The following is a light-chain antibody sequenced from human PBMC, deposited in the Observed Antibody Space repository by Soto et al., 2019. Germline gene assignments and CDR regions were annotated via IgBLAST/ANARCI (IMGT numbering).Light chain of an antibody. Sequence: QSVLTQPRSVSGSPGQSVTISCTGTSSDVGGSEYASWYQQRPGKAPKLMIYDVTKRPSGVPDRFSGSKSGNTASLTISGLQAEDEADYYCCSYAGSYTWVFGGGTKLTVL. CDR3: CSYAGSYTWV. CDR1: SSDVGGSEY. CDR2: DVT. V-gene: IGLV2-11*01. J-gene: IGLJ3*02.